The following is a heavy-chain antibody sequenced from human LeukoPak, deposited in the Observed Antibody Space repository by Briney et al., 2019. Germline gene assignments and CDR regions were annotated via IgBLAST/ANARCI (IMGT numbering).Heavy chain of an antibody. CDR3: ANSGNSDYSSSTPFDY. CDR1: GFTFSSYG. CDR2: IRYDGSNK. Sequence: PGGSLRLSCAASGFTFSSYGMHWVRQAPGKGLEWVAFIRYDGSNKYYADSVKGRFTISRDNSKNTLYLQMNSLRAEDTAVYYCANSGNSDYSSSTPFDYWGQGTLVTVSS. V-gene: IGHV3-30*02. J-gene: IGHJ4*02. D-gene: IGHD6-6*01.